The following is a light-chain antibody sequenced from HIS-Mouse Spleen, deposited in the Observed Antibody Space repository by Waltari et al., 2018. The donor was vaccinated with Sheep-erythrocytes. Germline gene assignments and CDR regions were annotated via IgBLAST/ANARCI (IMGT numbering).Light chain of an antibody. Sequence: QSALTQPRSVSGSPGQSVTISCTGTSSDVGGYNYVSWYQQHPGKAPKLLIYDVSTRASGVPDGFSGSKSGNTAALTISGLQAEDEADYYCCSDAGSYNHVFATGTKVTVL. J-gene: IGLJ1*01. CDR2: DVS. CDR1: SSDVGGYNY. CDR3: CSDAGSYNHV. V-gene: IGLV2-11*01.